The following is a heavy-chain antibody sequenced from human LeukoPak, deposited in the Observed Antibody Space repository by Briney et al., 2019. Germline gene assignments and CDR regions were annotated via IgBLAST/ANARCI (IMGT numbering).Heavy chain of an antibody. CDR1: GFTFRSYA. J-gene: IGHJ4*02. Sequence: GGSLRLSCAASGFTFRSYAMNWVRQAPGKGLEWVSTINTSGGSTYYADSVKGRFTISRDNSKETLYLQVNSLRGEDTAVYYCAKRLYYDSGSYSAFDYWGPGTLVTVSS. V-gene: IGHV3-23*01. CDR3: AKRLYYDSGSYSAFDY. D-gene: IGHD3-10*01. CDR2: INTSGGST.